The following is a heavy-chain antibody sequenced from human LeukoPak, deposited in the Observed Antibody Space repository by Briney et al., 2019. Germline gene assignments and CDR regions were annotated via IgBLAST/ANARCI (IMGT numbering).Heavy chain of an antibody. CDR3: VRDTEIVTGAFDI. CDR2: IIPIFGTA. J-gene: IGHJ3*02. D-gene: IGHD3-22*01. CDR1: GGTFSSYA. Sequence: SVEVSCKASGGTFSSYAISWVRQAPGQGLEWMGGIIPIFGTANYAQKFQGRVTITTDESTSTAYMELSSLRSEDTAVYYCVRDTEIVTGAFDIWGQGTMVTVSS. V-gene: IGHV1-69*05.